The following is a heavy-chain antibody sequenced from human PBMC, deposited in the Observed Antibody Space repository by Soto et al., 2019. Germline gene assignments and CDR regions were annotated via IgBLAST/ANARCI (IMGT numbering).Heavy chain of an antibody. D-gene: IGHD3-3*01. Sequence: PGESLRLSCAASGFTFSSYAMSWDRQAPGKGLEWVSAISGRGGSTYYADSVKGRFTISRDNSKNTLYLQMNSLRAEEMVLYYCAKDRGPYDLWSGPHLWGQGTLVTVPS. CDR3: AKDRGPYDLWSGPHL. CDR1: GFTFSSYA. V-gene: IGHV3-23*01. J-gene: IGHJ4*02. CDR2: ISGRGGST.